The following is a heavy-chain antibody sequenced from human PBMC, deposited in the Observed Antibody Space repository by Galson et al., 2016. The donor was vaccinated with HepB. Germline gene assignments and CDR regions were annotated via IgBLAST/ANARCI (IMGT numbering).Heavy chain of an antibody. CDR1: GYSFTSYY. V-gene: IGHV5-51*01. D-gene: IGHD2-15*01. CDR3: ATLGYCSGGICYGGDR. J-gene: IGHJ4*02. Sequence: QSGAEVKKPGESLKISCKASGYSFTSYYIGWVRQMPGKGLEWMGIISPGDSETRYSPSFQDQVTISADKSITTAYLQWSSLKASDTAMYYCATLGYCSGGICYGGDRWGQGTQVTVSS. CDR2: ISPGDSET.